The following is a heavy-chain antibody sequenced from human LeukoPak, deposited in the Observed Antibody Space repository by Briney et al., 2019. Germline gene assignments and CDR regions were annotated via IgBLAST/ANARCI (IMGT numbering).Heavy chain of an antibody. CDR3: TRVYYDILTGWGYYFDY. CDR2: IRSKAYGGTT. D-gene: IGHD3-9*01. CDR1: GFTFGDYA. Sequence: GGSLRLSRTASGFTFGDYAMSWVRQAPGKGLEWVGFIRSKAYGGTTEYAASVKGRFTISRDDSKSIAYLQMNSLKTEDTAVYYCTRVYYDILTGWGYYFDYWGQGTLVTVSS. V-gene: IGHV3-49*04. J-gene: IGHJ4*02.